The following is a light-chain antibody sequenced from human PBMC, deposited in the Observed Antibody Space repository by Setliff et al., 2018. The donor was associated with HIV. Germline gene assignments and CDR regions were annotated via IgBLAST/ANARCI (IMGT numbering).Light chain of an antibody. CDR1: SSDVGGYNY. CDR2: EVT. V-gene: IGLV2-14*01. Sequence: QSVLTQPASVSGSPGQSITISCTGTSSDVGGYNYVSWYQQHPGKAPKLIIYEVTNRPSGVSYRFSGFKSGNTASLTISGLQAEDEADYYCSSFTTTNALDVFGTGTKVTVL. J-gene: IGLJ1*01. CDR3: SSFTTTNALDV.